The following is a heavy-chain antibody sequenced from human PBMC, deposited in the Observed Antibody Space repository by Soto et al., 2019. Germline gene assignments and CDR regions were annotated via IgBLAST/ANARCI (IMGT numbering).Heavy chain of an antibody. J-gene: IGHJ4*02. Sequence: EVQLVESGGGLVQPGRSLRLSCAASGFTFSNYAMHWVRQAPGKGLEWVSLITWNSGSLYYADSVKGRFTISRDNAKNSLYLDMNSMRPDVTALYYCANSFGSGSYPFDSWGQGTLVTVSS. CDR3: ANSFGSGSYPFDS. CDR1: GFTFSNYA. D-gene: IGHD3-10*01. CDR2: ITWNSGSL. V-gene: IGHV3-9*01.